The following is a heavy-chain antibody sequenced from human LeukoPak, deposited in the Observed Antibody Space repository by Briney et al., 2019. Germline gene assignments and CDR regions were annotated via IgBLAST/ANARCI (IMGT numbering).Heavy chain of an antibody. Sequence: PGGSLRLSCGASGFNFRDYYMSCIPQAPGKGLEWVSYISNDGNAIYYAHSVKGRFTPYRDNAKNSLFLQMNSLTAGDTAVYFCARNAMGRDDYNDPAFYYYMDVWGKGTTVAISS. D-gene: IGHD5-24*01. CDR1: GFNFRDYY. CDR3: ARNAMGRDDYNDPAFYYYMDV. V-gene: IGHV3-11*01. J-gene: IGHJ6*03. CDR2: ISNDGNAI.